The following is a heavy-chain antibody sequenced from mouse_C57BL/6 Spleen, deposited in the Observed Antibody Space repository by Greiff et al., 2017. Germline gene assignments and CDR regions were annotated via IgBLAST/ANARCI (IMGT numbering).Heavy chain of an antibody. V-gene: IGHV1-7*01. CDR1: GYTFTSYW. CDR2: INPSSGYT. Sequence: QVQLQQSGAELAKPGASVKLSCKASGYTFTSYWMHWVKQRPGQGLEWIGYINPSSGYTTYNQKFKDQATLTADKSSSTAYMQLSSLTYEDSAVYYCASQPYWGQGTLVTVSA. CDR3: ASQPY. J-gene: IGHJ3*01.